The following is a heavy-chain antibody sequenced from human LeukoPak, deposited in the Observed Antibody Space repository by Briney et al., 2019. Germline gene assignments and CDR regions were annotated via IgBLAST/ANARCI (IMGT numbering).Heavy chain of an antibody. CDR2: ISSSSSYI. CDR1: GFTFSSYS. Sequence: GGSLRLSCAASGFTFSSYSMNWVRQAPGKRLEWVSSISSSSSYIYYADSVKGRFTISRDNAKNSLYLQMNSLRAEDTAVYYCARDYGAAAGPYFDYWGQGTLVTVSS. J-gene: IGHJ4*02. CDR3: ARDYGAAAGPYFDY. V-gene: IGHV3-21*01. D-gene: IGHD6-13*01.